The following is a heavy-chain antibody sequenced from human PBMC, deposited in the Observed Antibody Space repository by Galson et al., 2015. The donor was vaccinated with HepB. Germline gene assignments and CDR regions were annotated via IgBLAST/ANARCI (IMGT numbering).Heavy chain of an antibody. CDR2: IIPARGIT. CDR3: ARDYYDSNGYYAGHLDF. V-gene: IGHV1-69*04. J-gene: IGHJ4*02. D-gene: IGHD3-22*01. CDR1: GGTFSSYS. Sequence: SGGTFSSYSIAWVRQAPGQGLEWMGRIIPARGITNYAQKFQGRVTITADKSTTTAYMELSSLGSDDTAVYFCARDYYDSNGYYAGHLDFWGQGTLGTVSS.